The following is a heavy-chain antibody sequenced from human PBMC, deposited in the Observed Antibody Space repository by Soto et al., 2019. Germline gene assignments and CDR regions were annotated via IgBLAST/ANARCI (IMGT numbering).Heavy chain of an antibody. CDR2: ITNTGGGT. J-gene: IGHJ4*02. Sequence: EVQLLGSGGGLVQPGGSLRLSCAASGFTFGNFALSWVRQTPGKGLEWVSGITNTGGGTGYADSVKGRFTITRDNSRNTGALQMSPLTPEETAVYYGARGPRYYGSGGPPQDFDHWGQGTLVTVSS. CDR3: ARGPRYYGSGGPPQDFDH. V-gene: IGHV3-23*01. D-gene: IGHD3-10*01. CDR1: GFTFGNFA.